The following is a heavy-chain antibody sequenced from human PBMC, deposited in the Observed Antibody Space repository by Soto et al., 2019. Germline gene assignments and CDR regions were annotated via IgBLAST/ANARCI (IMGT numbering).Heavy chain of an antibody. V-gene: IGHV4-34*01. J-gene: IGHJ6*02. CDR1: GGSFSGYY. D-gene: IGHD2-2*01. CDR3: ARWVPEIVVVPAATDTYYYYGMDV. CDR2: INHSGST. Sequence: SETLSLTCAVYGGSFSGYYWSWIRQPPGKGLEWIGEINHSGSTNYNPSLKSRVTISVDTSKNQFSLKLSSVTAADTAVYYCARWVPEIVVVPAATDTYYYYGMDVWGQGTTVTVS.